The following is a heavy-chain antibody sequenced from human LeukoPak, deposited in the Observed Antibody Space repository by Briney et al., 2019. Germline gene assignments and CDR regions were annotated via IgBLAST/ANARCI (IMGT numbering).Heavy chain of an antibody. CDR2: IFYSGST. Sequence: PSETLSLTCTVSGGSISSYYWSWIRQPPGKGLEWIGYIFYSGSTNYNPSLKSRVTILGDTSKNQISLKLSPVTAADTAVYYCARGYCTDGVCYTFDPCGQGTLVTVSS. J-gene: IGHJ5*02. D-gene: IGHD2-8*01. V-gene: IGHV4-59*01. CDR1: GGSISSYY. CDR3: ARGYCTDGVCYTFDP.